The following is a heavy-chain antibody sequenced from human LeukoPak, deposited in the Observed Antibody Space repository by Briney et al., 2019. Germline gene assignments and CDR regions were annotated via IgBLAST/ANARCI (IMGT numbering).Heavy chain of an antibody. V-gene: IGHV3-53*01. CDR2: IYTGTNT. J-gene: IGHJ6*02. D-gene: IGHD3-16*01. CDR1: GFTVSDNH. Sequence: GGSLRLSCAASGFTVSDNHMSWVRQPPGKGLEWVSFIYTGTNTHYADSVKGRFTISRDNSKNTVDLQMDSLRVEDTAVYFCARDGGSGIRYDNYTYYGMDVWGQGTTVTVSS. CDR3: ARDGGSGIRYDNYTYYGMDV.